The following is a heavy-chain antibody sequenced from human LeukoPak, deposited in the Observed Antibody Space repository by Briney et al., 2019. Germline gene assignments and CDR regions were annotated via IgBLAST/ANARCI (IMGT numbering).Heavy chain of an antibody. CDR1: GGSISSYY. CDR3: ARTSEGRYYYDSSGFSYYYYYMDV. J-gene: IGHJ6*03. D-gene: IGHD3-22*01. Sequence: SETLSLTCTVSGGSISSYYWSWIRQPPGKGLEWIGYIYYSGSTYYNPSLRSRVTISVDTSKNQFSLKLSSVTAADTAVYYCARTSEGRYYYDSSGFSYYYYYMDVWGKGTTVTISS. V-gene: IGHV4-59*01. CDR2: IYYSGST.